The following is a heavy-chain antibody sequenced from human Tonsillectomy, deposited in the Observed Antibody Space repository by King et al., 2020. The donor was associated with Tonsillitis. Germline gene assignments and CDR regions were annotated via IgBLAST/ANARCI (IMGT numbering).Heavy chain of an antibody. CDR1: GGSFSTYY. J-gene: IGHJ4*02. V-gene: IGHV4-34*01. CDR3: ARGSLTIFGVAPHY. D-gene: IGHD3-3*01. CDR2: INHSGSP. Sequence: VQLQQWGAGLLKPSETLSLTCAVYGGSFSTYYWSWIRQPPGKGLEWIGEINHSGSPNYNPSLKSRVTISVDTSKNQFSLKVSSVTAADTALYYCARGSLTIFGVAPHYWGQGTLVTVSS.